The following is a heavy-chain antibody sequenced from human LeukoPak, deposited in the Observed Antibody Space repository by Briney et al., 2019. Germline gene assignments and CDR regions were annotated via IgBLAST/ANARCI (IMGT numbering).Heavy chain of an antibody. J-gene: IGHJ4*02. D-gene: IGHD3-3*01. Sequence: PGGSLRLPCAASGFTFSSYAISWVRQAPGKGLEWVSAISGSCGSTYYADSVKGRFTISRDNSKNTLYLQMNSLRAEDTAVYYCAKDDRYYDFWSGYYTPYSFDYWGQGTLVTVSS. CDR3: AKDDRYYDFWSGYYTPYSFDY. CDR2: ISGSCGST. V-gene: IGHV3-23*01. CDR1: GFTFSSYA.